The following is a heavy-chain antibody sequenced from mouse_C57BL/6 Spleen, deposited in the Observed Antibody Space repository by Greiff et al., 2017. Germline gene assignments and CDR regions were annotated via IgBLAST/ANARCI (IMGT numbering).Heavy chain of an antibody. D-gene: IGHD1-1*01. CDR3: AREGVVADY. CDR1: GYTFTDYY. CDR2: INPNNGGT. Sequence: VQLQQSGPELVKPGASVKISCKASGYTFTDYYMNWVKQSHGKSLEWIGDINPNNGGTSYNQKFKGKATLTVDKSSSTAYMELRSLTSEDSAVYYCAREGVVADYWGQGTTLTVSS. V-gene: IGHV1-26*01. J-gene: IGHJ2*01.